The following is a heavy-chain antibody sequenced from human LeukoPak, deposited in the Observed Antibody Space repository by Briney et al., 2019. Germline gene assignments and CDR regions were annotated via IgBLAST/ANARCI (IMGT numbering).Heavy chain of an antibody. CDR3: ARGYSYGHWYFDL. CDR1: GLTFSNYW. Sequence: PGGSLRLSCLDSGLTFSNYWMSWVRQAPGKGLEWVANIKQDGSEKYYVDSVKGRFTISRDNAKNSLYLQMNSLRAEDTAVYYCARGYSYGHWYFDLWGRGTLVTVSS. CDR2: IKQDGSEK. D-gene: IGHD5-18*01. J-gene: IGHJ2*01. V-gene: IGHV3-7*01.